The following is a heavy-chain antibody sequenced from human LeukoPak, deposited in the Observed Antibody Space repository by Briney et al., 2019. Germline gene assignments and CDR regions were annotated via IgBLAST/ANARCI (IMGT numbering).Heavy chain of an antibody. CDR2: IYHSGST. CDR3: ARSEEWIQLWFDP. V-gene: IGHV4-30-2*02. D-gene: IGHD5-18*01. CDR1: GGSISSGGYY. J-gene: IGHJ5*02. Sequence: PSETLSLTCTVSGGSISSGGYYRSWIRQPPGKGLEWIGYIYHSGSTYYNPSLKSRVTISVDRSKNQFSLKLSSVTAADTAVYYCARSEEWIQLWFDPWGQGTLVTVSS.